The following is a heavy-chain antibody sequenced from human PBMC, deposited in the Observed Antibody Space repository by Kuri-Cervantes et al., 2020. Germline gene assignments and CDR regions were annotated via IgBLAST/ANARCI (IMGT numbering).Heavy chain of an antibody. J-gene: IGHJ4*02. D-gene: IGHD3-10*01. CDR1: GFTFSSYS. V-gene: IGHV3-21*01. CDR3: ARGDALYGSGSYYSVTFDY. Sequence: GGSLRLSCAASGFTFSSYSMNWVRQAPGKGLEWVSSISSSSSYIYYADSVKGRFTISRDNAKNSLYLQMNSLGAEDTAVYYCARGDALYGSGSYYSVTFDYWGQGTLVTVSS. CDR2: ISSSSSYI.